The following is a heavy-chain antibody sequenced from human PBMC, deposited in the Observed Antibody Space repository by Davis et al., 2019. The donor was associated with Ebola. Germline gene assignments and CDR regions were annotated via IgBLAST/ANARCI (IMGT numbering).Heavy chain of an antibody. CDR3: AKDLEAAMVTVFDI. Sequence: GGSLRLSCAASGFTFSTYGMHWVRQAPGKGLEWVAFIRYDGSNKYYADSVKGRFTISRDNSKNTLYLQMNSLRAEDTAVYYCAKDLEAAMVTVFDIWGQGTMVTVSS. J-gene: IGHJ3*02. CDR2: IRYDGSNK. V-gene: IGHV3-30*02. D-gene: IGHD5-18*01. CDR1: GFTFSTYG.